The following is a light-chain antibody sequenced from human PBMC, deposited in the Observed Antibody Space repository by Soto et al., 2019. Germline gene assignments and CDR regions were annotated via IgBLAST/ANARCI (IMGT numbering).Light chain of an antibody. J-gene: IGKJ5*01. V-gene: IGKV3-15*01. CDR1: QSLRSD. CDR3: QQYDNWPPIT. CDR2: GAS. Sequence: EIVITQSPSTLSVSPGERATLSCRASQSLRSDLAWYQQKPGQAPRLLIYGASTRATDIPARFSGSGSGTEFTLTISSLQSEDFAVYYCQQYDNWPPITFGQGTRLEIK.